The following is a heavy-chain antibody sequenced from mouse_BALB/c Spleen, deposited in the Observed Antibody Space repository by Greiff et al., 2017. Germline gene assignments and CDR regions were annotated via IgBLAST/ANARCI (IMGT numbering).Heavy chain of an antibody. Sequence: EVKLMESGGDLVKPGGSLKLSCAASGFTFSSYGMSWVRQTPDKRLEWVATISSGGSYTYYPDSVKGRFTISRDNAKNTLYLQMSSLKSEDTAMYYCARHEPAYWYFDVWGGGTTVTVSS. V-gene: IGHV5-6*01. CDR1: GFTFSSYG. CDR2: ISSGGSYT. J-gene: IGHJ1*01. CDR3: ARHEPAYWYFDV.